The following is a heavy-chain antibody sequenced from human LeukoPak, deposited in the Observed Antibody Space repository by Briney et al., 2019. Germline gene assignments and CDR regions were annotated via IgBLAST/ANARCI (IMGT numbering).Heavy chain of an antibody. CDR2: INAGGGAT. V-gene: IGHV1-46*01. J-gene: IGHJ4*02. Sequence: GASVTVSCKTSGDTFTNYWVHWVRQAPGQGLQWMGFINAGGGATTYAQNFQGRVTMTRDTSSSTVYLDLSSLRSEDTAVYYCARGVYYYHSGGYYDFDYWGQGTLVTVSS. CDR1: GDTFTNYW. D-gene: IGHD3-22*01. CDR3: ARGVYYYHSGGYYDFDY.